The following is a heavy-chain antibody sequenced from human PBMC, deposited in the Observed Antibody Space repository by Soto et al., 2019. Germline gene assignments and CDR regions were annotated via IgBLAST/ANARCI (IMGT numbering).Heavy chain of an antibody. Sequence: QVQLMQSGAEVKKPGASVKVSCKASGYTFTGYYMHWVRQAPGQGLEWMGWINPNSGGTNYAQKFQGRVTMTRDTSISTAYMELSRLRSDDTAVYYCASDERGYQLLLSFRGMDVWGQGTTVTVSS. V-gene: IGHV1-2*02. D-gene: IGHD2-2*01. CDR2: INPNSGGT. CDR1: GYTFTGYY. CDR3: ASDERGYQLLLSFRGMDV. J-gene: IGHJ6*02.